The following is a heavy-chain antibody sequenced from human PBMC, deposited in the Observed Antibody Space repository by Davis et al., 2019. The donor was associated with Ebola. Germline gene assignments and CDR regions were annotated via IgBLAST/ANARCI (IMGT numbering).Heavy chain of an antibody. D-gene: IGHD3-16*01. CDR2: IYYSGAT. CDR3: ARHDGRLSASGWFSYYYGLDV. J-gene: IGHJ6*02. V-gene: IGHV4-59*08. CDR1: GGPISGYY. Sequence: MPSETLSLTCTVSGGPISGYYWSWIRQPPGKGLEWMGYIYYSGATNYIPSLKSRVTMSVDVPRKQVSLTLSSVTAADTAVYYCARHDGRLSASGWFSYYYGLDVWGQGTTVTVSS.